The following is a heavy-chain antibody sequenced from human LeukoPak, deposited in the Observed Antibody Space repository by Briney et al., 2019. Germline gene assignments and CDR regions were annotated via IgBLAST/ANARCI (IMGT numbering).Heavy chain of an antibody. J-gene: IGHJ4*02. V-gene: IGHV3-7*03. Sequence: GGSLRLSCAASGFTFSSYWMSWVRQAPGKGLEWVANIKQDGSEKYYVDSVKGRFTISRDNAKNSLYLQMNSPRAEDTAVYYCARIYYYGSGSYSFDYWGQGTLVTVSS. CDR2: IKQDGSEK. D-gene: IGHD3-10*01. CDR3: ARIYYYGSGSYSFDY. CDR1: GFTFSSYW.